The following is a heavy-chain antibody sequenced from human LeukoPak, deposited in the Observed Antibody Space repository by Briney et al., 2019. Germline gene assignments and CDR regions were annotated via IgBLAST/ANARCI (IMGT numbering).Heavy chain of an antibody. J-gene: IGHJ5*02. D-gene: IGHD3-10*01. CDR3: ASYVNHYYGSGSYYSSWNWFDP. CDR1: GYTFTGYY. CDR2: INPNSGGT. V-gene: IGHV1-2*02. Sequence: ASVKVSCKASGYTFTGYYMHWVRQAPGQGLEWMGWINPNSGGTNYAQKFQGRVTMTRDTSISTAYMELSRLRSDDTAVYYCASYVNHYYGSGSYYSSWNWFDPWGQGTLVTVSS.